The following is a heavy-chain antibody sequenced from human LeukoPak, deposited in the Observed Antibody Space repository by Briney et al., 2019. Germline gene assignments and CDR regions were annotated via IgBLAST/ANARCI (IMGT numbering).Heavy chain of an antibody. CDR1: GFTFSSYS. CDR2: ISSSSSYI. V-gene: IGHV3-21*01. D-gene: IGHD3-10*01. J-gene: IGHJ6*02. CDR3: AREYYGSGSYYNPGMDV. Sequence: GGSLRLSCAASGFTFSSYSMNWVRQAPGKGLEWVSSISSSSSYIYYADSVKGRFTISRDNSKNTLYLQMNSLRAEDTAVYYCAREYYGSGSYYNPGMDVWGQGTTVTVSS.